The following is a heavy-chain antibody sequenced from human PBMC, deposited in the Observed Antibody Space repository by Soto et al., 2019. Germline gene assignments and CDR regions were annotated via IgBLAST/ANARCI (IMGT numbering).Heavy chain of an antibody. D-gene: IGHD6-13*01. CDR1: GYTFTSYY. V-gene: IGHV1-46*01. CDR3: ARDIGPGIAAAGLFEY. J-gene: IGHJ4*02. Sequence: ASVKVSCKASGYTFTSYYMHWVRQAPGQGLEWMGIINPSGGSTSYAQKFQGRVTMTRDTSTSTVYMELSSLRSEDTAVYYCARDIGPGIAAAGLFEYWGQGTRVTVSS. CDR2: INPSGGST.